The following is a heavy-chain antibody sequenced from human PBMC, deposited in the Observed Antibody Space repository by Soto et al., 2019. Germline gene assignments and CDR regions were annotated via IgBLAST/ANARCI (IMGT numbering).Heavy chain of an antibody. CDR2: INPSSGTT. D-gene: IGHD2-15*01. CDR1: GFSFSNYE. J-gene: IGHJ6*02. CDR3: VKGGWLDV. Sequence: EVQLLESGGGLVQPGGSLRLACAASGFSFSNYEMTWARQAPGKGLEWVAFINPSSGTTHYADSVKGRFTISRDNSKDTLYLQVRSLRVEDTAVYYCVKGGWLDVWGQGTTVTVSS. V-gene: IGHV3-23*01.